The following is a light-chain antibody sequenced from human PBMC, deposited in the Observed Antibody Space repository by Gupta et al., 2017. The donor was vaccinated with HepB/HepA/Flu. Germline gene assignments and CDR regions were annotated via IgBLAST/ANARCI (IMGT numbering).Light chain of an antibody. V-gene: IGLV1-47*01. CDR1: SSNIGSNY. Sequence: QSVLTKPPSASGTPGQRVTKSCSGSSSNIGSNYVYWYQQLPGTAPKLLIYRNNQRPSGVPDRFSGSKSGTSASLAISGLRSEDEADYYCAAWDDSLSSVVFGGGTKLTVL. CDR3: AAWDDSLSSVV. J-gene: IGLJ2*01. CDR2: RNN.